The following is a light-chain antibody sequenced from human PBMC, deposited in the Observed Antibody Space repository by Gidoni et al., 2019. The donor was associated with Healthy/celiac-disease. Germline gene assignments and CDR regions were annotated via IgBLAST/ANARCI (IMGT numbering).Light chain of an antibody. V-gene: IGKV3-20*01. J-gene: IGKJ1*01. CDR2: GAA. CDR1: QRVSSSY. Sequence: EIVLPHSPCTLSLSPGERATLSCRASQRVSSSYLAWYQQKPGQAPRLRSDGAASRATGIPDRFSGRGSGTDFTLTISRLEPEDFAVYYCQQYGSSPGTFGQXTKVEIK. CDR3: QQYGSSPGT.